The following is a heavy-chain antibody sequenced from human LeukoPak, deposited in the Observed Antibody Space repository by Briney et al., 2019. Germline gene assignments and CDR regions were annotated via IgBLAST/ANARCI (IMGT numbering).Heavy chain of an antibody. CDR3: ARVMITFGEVAFDI. Sequence: SETLSLTCTVSGGSISSSSYYWGWIRQPPGKGLEWIGSIYYSGSTYYNPSLKSRVAISVDTSKNQFSLKLSSVTAADTAVYYCARVMITFGEVAFDIWGQGTMVTVSS. CDR2: IYYSGST. J-gene: IGHJ3*02. D-gene: IGHD3-16*01. V-gene: IGHV4-39*07. CDR1: GGSISSSSYY.